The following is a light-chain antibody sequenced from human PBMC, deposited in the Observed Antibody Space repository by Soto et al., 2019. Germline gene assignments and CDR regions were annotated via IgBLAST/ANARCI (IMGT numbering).Light chain of an antibody. V-gene: IGKV3D-20*01. CDR2: DAS. CDR1: QSVSSSY. J-gene: IGKJ1*01. CDR3: QQYGTARWT. Sequence: EIVLTQSPATLSLSPGERATLSCGASQSVSSSYLAWYQHKPGLAPTLLIYDASSTATGIPDRFSGSGSGTDFTLTISRLEPEDFGVYYCQQYGTARWTFGQGTKVEIK.